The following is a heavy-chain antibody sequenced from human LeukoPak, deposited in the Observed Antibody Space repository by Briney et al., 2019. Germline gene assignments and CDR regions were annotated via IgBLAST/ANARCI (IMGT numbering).Heavy chain of an antibody. J-gene: IGHJ4*02. CDR1: VFTFSSYV. D-gene: IGHD3-9*01. CDR2: ISGSGDST. Sequence: PGGTLRLSCAASVFTFSSYVMTWVRQAPGKGLEWVSAISGSGDSTYYADSVKGRFTISRDNSKNTLYLQMNSLRAEDTAVYYCARVEIRYFDWLFLDQWGREPRVTVSS. V-gene: IGHV3-23*01. CDR3: ARVEIRYFDWLFLDQ.